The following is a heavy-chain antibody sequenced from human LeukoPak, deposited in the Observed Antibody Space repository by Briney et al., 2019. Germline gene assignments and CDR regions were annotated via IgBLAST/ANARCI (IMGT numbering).Heavy chain of an antibody. V-gene: IGHV3-30*18. CDR2: ISYDGSNK. D-gene: IGHD4-17*01. Sequence: PGGSLRLSCAASGFTFSSYSMHWVRQAPGKGLEWVAVISYDGSNKYYADSVKGRFTISRDNSKNTLYLQMNSLRAEDTAVYYCANSQGRKYGDYNYGMDVWGQGTTVTVSS. J-gene: IGHJ6*02. CDR3: ANSQGRKYGDYNYGMDV. CDR1: GFTFSSYS.